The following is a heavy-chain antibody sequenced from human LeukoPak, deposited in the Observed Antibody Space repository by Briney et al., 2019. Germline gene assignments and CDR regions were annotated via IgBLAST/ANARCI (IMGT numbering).Heavy chain of an antibody. D-gene: IGHD7-27*01. CDR1: GDSVSSNSVA. J-gene: IGHJ4*02. Sequence: SQTLSVTCAIFGDSVSSNSVAWNWIRQSPSTGLEWLGRTFYRSKWSNDYAVSVKSRITINPDTSKNQFSLQLNSVTPEDTAVYYCARALETGLGTYLDYWGQGALVTVSS. CDR3: ARALETGLGTYLDY. CDR2: TFYRSKWSN. V-gene: IGHV6-1*01.